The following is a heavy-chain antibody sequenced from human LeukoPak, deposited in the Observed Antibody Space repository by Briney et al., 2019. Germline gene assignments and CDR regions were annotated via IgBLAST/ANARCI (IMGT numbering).Heavy chain of an antibody. CDR1: GYTFISYG. CDR3: ASAGYSYGSYYFDY. V-gene: IGHV1-18*01. J-gene: IGHJ4*02. CDR2: ISGYNDNT. D-gene: IGHD5-18*01. Sequence: ASVKVSCKASGYTFISYGISWVRQAPGQGLEWMGWISGYNDNTNYAQKFQGRVTMTTDTSTSTAYMELKSLRSDDTAVYYCASAGYSYGSYYFDYWGQGTLVTVSS.